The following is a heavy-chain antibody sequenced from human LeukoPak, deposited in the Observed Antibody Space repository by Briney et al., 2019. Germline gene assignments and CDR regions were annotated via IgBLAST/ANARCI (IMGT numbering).Heavy chain of an antibody. CDR2: IIPIFGTA. J-gene: IGHJ3*02. Sequence: SVKVSCKASGYTLTDSFLHWVRQAPGQGLEWMGGIIPIFGTANYAQKFQGRVTITADESTSTAYMELSSLRSEDTAVYYCARDRGGSWYGAFDIWGQGTMVTVSS. CDR3: ARDRGGSWYGAFDI. V-gene: IGHV1-69*13. CDR1: GYTLTDSF. D-gene: IGHD6-13*01.